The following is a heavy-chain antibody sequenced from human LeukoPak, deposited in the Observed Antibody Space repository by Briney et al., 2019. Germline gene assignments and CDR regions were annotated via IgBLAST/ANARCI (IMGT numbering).Heavy chain of an antibody. CDR1: GGTFSSYA. CDR2: IIPIFGTA. V-gene: IGHV1-69*05. Sequence: GSSVKVSCKASGGTFSSYAIGWVRQAPGQGLEWMGGIIPIFGTANYAQKFQGRVTITTDESTSTAYMELSSLRSEDTAVYYCARDRLRFLEWSPNPYYYYYYMDVWGKGTTVTVSS. D-gene: IGHD3-3*01. J-gene: IGHJ6*03. CDR3: ARDRLRFLEWSPNPYYYYYYMDV.